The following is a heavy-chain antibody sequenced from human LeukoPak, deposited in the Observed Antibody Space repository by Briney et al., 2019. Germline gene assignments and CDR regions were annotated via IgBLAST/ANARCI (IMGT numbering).Heavy chain of an antibody. V-gene: IGHV4-39*01. D-gene: IGHD6-13*01. Sequence: PSETLSLTCIVSGGSISSSTHYWGWIRQPPGKGLEWIGSIYYSGSTYYNPSLKSRVTISVGTSKNQFSLKLSSVTAADTAVYYCARSQIAAAGINWFEPWGQGTLVTVSS. CDR2: IYYSGST. J-gene: IGHJ5*02. CDR1: GGSISSSTHY. CDR3: ARSQIAAAGINWFEP.